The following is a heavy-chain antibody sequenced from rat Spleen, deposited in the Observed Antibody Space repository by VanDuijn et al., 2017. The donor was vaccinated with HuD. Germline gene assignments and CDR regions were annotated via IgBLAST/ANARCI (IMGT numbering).Heavy chain of an antibody. Sequence: EVQLVESGGGLVHPGRSLKLSCVASGFTFSNYGMAWVRQAPGGGLDWVASITNTGSSTYYPDSVKGRFTISRDDAKSTLYLQMNSLRSEDTATYYCAREANYYFNHWGPGVMVTVSS. D-gene: IGHD1-10*01. CDR1: GFTFSNYG. J-gene: IGHJ2*01. CDR2: ITNTGSST. V-gene: IGHV5-31*01. CDR3: AREANYYFNH.